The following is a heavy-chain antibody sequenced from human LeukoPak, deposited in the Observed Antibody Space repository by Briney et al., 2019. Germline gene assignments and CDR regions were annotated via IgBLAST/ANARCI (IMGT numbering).Heavy chain of an antibody. CDR1: GFTFSSYG. CDR3: AKVGATMTYYYGMDV. J-gene: IGHJ6*02. Sequence: GGSLRLSCAASGFTFSSYGMHWVRQAPGKGLEWVAVISYDGSNKYYADSVKGRFTISRDNLKNTLYLQMNSLRAEDTAVYYCAKVGATMTYYYGMDVWGQGTTVTVSS. V-gene: IGHV3-30*18. CDR2: ISYDGSNK. D-gene: IGHD3-22*01.